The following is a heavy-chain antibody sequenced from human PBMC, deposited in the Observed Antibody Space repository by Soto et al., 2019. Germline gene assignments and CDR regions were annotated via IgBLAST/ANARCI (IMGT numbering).Heavy chain of an antibody. Sequence: PSETLSLTCTVSGGSISSYYWSWIRQPPGKGLEWIGYIYYSGSTNYNPSLKSRVTISVGTSKNQFSLKLSSVTAADTAVYYCARVDVSPLSGSWLFDYWGQGTLVTVSS. CDR1: GGSISSYY. CDR3: ARVDVSPLSGSWLFDY. V-gene: IGHV4-59*01. J-gene: IGHJ4*02. CDR2: IYYSGST. D-gene: IGHD6-13*01.